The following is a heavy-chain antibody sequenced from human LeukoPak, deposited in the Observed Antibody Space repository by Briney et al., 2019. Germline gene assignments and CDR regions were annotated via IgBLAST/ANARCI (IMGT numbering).Heavy chain of an antibody. CDR3: AKDHELVY. J-gene: IGHJ4*02. Sequence: PGGSLRLSCAASGFTFSSYGMHWVRQAPGKGLEWVAVISYDGSNKYYADSVKGRFTISRDNSKNTLYLQMNSLRAEDTAVYYCAKDHELVYWGQGTLVTVSS. V-gene: IGHV3-30*18. CDR2: ISYDGSNK. D-gene: IGHD6-6*01. CDR1: GFTFSSYG.